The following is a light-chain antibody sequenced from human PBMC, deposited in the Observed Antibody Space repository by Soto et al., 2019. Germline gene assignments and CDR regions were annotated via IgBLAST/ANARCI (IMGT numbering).Light chain of an antibody. CDR2: DAS. CDR3: QQRKNWPPIT. V-gene: IGKV3-11*01. Sequence: EILMPQSPDTLSVSPGESATLSCRASQRVYSNLAWYQQKPGQAPRLLIYDASNRATGVPVRFSGSGSGTVFTLTIGSLEPEDSAVYYCQQRKNWPPITFGQGTRLEIK. CDR1: QRVYSN. J-gene: IGKJ5*01.